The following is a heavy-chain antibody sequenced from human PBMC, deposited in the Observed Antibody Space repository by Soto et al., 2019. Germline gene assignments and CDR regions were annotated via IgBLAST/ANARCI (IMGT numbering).Heavy chain of an antibody. V-gene: IGHV4-30-4*01. CDR3: ARSGYSYGYDY. D-gene: IGHD5-18*01. Sequence: QVQLQESGPGLVKPSQTLSLTCTVSGGSISSGDYYWSWIRQSPGKGLEWIGYIYYSGSTYYNPSLKSLVTISVGTPRNQCSRKLSSVTAADTAVYYCARSGYSYGYDYWGQGTLGTVSS. CDR1: GGSISSGDYY. CDR2: IYYSGST. J-gene: IGHJ4*02.